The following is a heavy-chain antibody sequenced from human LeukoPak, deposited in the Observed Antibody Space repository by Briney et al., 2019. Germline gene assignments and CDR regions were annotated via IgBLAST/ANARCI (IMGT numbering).Heavy chain of an antibody. V-gene: IGHV3-48*01. CDR1: GFTFSSYS. CDR2: IVSTSANI. J-gene: IGHJ5*02. D-gene: IGHD2-15*01. Sequence: PGGSLRVSCAASGFTFSSYSMNWVRQAPGKGLEWVSYIVSTSANIYYADSVKGRFTISRDNAKNSVYLQMNNLRVEDTAVYYCVRAPRAYCSGGSCYSNWFDPWGQGTLVTVSS. CDR3: VRAPRAYCSGGSCYSNWFDP.